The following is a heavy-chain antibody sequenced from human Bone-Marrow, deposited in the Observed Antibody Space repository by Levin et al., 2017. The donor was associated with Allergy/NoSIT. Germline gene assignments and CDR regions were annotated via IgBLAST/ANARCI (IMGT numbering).Heavy chain of an antibody. CDR2: VFPLFVTP. CDR3: ARSAMAARRHYYYYFMDV. CDR1: GGTFSSHA. Sequence: SVKVSCKASGGTFSSHAISWVRQAPGQGLQWMGGVFPLFVTPDYTQTFKDRLTITADESTATAFMELTGLRSEDSAVYYCARSAMAARRHYYYYFMDVWGTGTTVIVSS. D-gene: IGHD6-6*01. V-gene: IGHV1-69*13. J-gene: IGHJ6*03.